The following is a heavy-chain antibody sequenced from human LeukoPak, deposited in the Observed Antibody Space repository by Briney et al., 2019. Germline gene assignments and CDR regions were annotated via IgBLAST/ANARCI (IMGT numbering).Heavy chain of an antibody. J-gene: IGHJ4*02. CDR2: IYYSGST. Sequence: SETLSLTCGVSGVSINNNYWSWIRHPPGKRLEWIGYIYYSGSTNYNPSLKSRVTLSVDKSKNQFSLKLTSVTAADTAVYYCARGRGASDYWGQGTLVTVSS. V-gene: IGHV4-59*01. CDR1: GVSINNNY. CDR3: ARGRGASDY.